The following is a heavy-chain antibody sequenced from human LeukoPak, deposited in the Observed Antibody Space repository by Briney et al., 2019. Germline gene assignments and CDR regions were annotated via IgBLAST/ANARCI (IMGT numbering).Heavy chain of an antibody. V-gene: IGHV4-34*01. CDR1: GGSFSGYY. CDR2: VYYSGGT. Sequence: PSETLSLTFAVYGGSFSGYYWGWVRQPPGKGLEWIGSVYYSGGTYYNPSLESRLTISVDTSNNRFSLKLKSVTAADTAVFYCARVTTGSTTLDSWGQGILVTVSS. CDR3: ARVTTGSTTLDS. J-gene: IGHJ5*01. D-gene: IGHD1-1*01.